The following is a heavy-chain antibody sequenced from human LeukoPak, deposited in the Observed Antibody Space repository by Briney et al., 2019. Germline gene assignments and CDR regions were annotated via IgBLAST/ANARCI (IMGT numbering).Heavy chain of an antibody. CDR2: ISSSSSYI. CDR1: GITFSSYH. J-gene: IGHJ4*02. V-gene: IGHV3-21*01. Sequence: KTGGSLRLSCAASGITFSSYHMNWVRQAPGKGLEWVSSISSSSSYIYYADSVKGRFTISRDNAKNSLYLQMSSLRAEDTAVYYCARALLLDSYFDYWGQGTLVTVSS. D-gene: IGHD1-20*01. CDR3: ARALLLDSYFDY.